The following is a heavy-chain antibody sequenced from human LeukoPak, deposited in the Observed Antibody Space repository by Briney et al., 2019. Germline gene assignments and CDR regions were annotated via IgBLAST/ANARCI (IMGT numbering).Heavy chain of an antibody. D-gene: IGHD2-15*01. CDR2: SSAYNGHT. CDR3: ARRCSGGSCYFSYYYGMDV. V-gene: IGHV1-18*01. J-gene: IGHJ6*02. Sequence: ASVKVSCKASGYTFTSYGVSWVRQAPGQGLEWIGWSSAYNGHTNTAQKFQGRVTLTTDSSTSTAYMELRKLTSDDTAVYYCARRCSGGSCYFSYYYGMDVWGQGTTVTVSS. CDR1: GYTFTSYG.